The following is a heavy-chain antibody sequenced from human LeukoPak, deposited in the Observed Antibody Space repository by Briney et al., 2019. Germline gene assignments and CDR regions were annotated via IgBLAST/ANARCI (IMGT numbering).Heavy chain of an antibody. V-gene: IGHV3-7*01. CDR1: GFTFSDYW. J-gene: IGHJ3*02. D-gene: IGHD3-22*01. CDR3: ARGDYYDSSGFYHDAFDI. CDR2: IKQDGSEK. Sequence: GGSLRLSCAASGFTFSDYWMSWVRQAPGKGLEWVANIKQDGSEKYYVDSVKGRFTISRDNAKNSLYLQMNSLRAEDTAVYYCARGDYYDSSGFYHDAFDIWGQGTMVTVSS.